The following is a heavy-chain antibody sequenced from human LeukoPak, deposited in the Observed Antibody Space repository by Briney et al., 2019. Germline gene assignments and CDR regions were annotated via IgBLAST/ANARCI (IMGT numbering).Heavy chain of an antibody. D-gene: IGHD6-25*01. CDR3: ARSHERTFDT. CDR2: INPNTGGT. CDR1: GYTFTGSY. V-gene: IGHV1-2*02. J-gene: IGHJ3*02. Sequence: ASVKVSCKASGYTFTGSYLHWVRQAPGQGLEWMAWINPNTGGTDCSQKFRGRVTVTRDTSISTAFMELSSLRSDDTAVYYCARSHERTFDTWGQGTMVTVSS.